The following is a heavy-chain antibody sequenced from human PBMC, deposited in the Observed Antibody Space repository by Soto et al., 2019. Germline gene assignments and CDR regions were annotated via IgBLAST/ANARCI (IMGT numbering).Heavy chain of an antibody. J-gene: IGHJ5*02. CDR2: IYWDDDK. Sequence: QITLKESGPTLVKPTQTLTLTCTFSGFSLSTSGVGVGWIRQPPGKALEWLALIYWDDDKRYSPSMKSRLTIPKDASKIQFVLTMTNMEPVDTATYYCAHIGSSSWFDPWGQGTLVTVSS. CDR1: GFSLSTSGVG. CDR3: AHIGSSSWFDP. V-gene: IGHV2-5*02. D-gene: IGHD6-6*01.